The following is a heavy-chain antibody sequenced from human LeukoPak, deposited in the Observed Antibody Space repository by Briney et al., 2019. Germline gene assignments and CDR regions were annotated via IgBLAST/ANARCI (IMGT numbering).Heavy chain of an antibody. J-gene: IGHJ4*02. CDR3: ARSGVGPFDY. Sequence: PGGSLRLSCAASGFTFSSYWMSWVRQAPGKGLEWVAVISYDGSNKYYADSVKGRFTISRDNSKNTLYLQMNSLRAEDTAVYYCARSGVGPFDYWGQGTLVTVSS. CDR2: ISYDGSNK. V-gene: IGHV3-30*03. D-gene: IGHD1-26*01. CDR1: GFTFSSYW.